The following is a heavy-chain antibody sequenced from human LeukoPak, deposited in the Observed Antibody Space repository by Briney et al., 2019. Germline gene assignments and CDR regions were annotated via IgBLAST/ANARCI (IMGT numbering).Heavy chain of an antibody. D-gene: IGHD5-18*01. J-gene: IGHJ4*02. CDR2: ISGSGGST. V-gene: IGHV3-23*01. CDR3: AEVRGYSYDNDY. Sequence: GGSLRLSCAASGFTFSSYAMSWVRQAPGKGLEWVSAISGSGGSTYYADSVKGRFTISRDNSENTLYLQMNSLRAEDTAVYYCAEVRGYSYDNDYWGQGTLVTVSS. CDR1: GFTFSSYA.